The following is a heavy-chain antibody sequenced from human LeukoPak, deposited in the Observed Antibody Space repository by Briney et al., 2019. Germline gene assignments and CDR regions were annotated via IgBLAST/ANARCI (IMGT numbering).Heavy chain of an antibody. CDR2: IYYSGST. D-gene: IGHD6-13*01. CDR1: GGSISSYY. V-gene: IGHV4-59*01. Sequence: SETLSLTCTVSGGSISSYYWSWIRQPPGRGLEYIGYIYYSGSTNYNPSLKSRVTISVDTSKNQFSLKLSSVTAADTAVYYCASAIAAAGFPFDYWGQGTLVTVSS. J-gene: IGHJ4*02. CDR3: ASAIAAAGFPFDY.